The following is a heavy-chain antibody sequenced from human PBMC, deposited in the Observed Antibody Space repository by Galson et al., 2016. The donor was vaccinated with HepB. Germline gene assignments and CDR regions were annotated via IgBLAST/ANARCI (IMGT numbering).Heavy chain of an antibody. CDR2: ITAYDGSS. CDR3: ARGQNLIGIPPPKLRANGWFDP. D-gene: IGHD2-2*01. V-gene: IGHV1-18*01. Sequence: SVKVSCKAFGYTFTNYGITWVRQAPGQGLEWMAWITAYDGSSHYAEKFQDRVTLTADTATSTAYMELRSLRSDDTAVYFCARGQNLIGIPPPKLRANGWFDPWGQGTLVTVSS. J-gene: IGHJ5*02. CDR1: GYTFTNYG.